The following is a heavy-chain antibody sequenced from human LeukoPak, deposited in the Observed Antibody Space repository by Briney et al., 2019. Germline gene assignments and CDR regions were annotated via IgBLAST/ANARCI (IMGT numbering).Heavy chain of an antibody. J-gene: IGHJ2*01. V-gene: IGHV3-30*14. D-gene: IGHD6-13*01. CDR1: GFTFSSYA. CDR3: ARVGPGYSSTSIGYFDL. Sequence: GGSLRLSCAAAGFTFSSYAMHWVRQAPGKGLEWVAVISYDGSNKYYADSVKGRFTISRDNSKNTLYLQMNSLRAEDTAVYYCARVGPGYSSTSIGYFDLWGRGTLVTVSS. CDR2: ISYDGSNK.